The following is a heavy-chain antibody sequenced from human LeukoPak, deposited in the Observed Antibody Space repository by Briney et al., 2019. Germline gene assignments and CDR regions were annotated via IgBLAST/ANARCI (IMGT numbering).Heavy chain of an antibody. D-gene: IGHD2-2*01. Sequence: SETLSLTCTVSGGSISSGGYYWSWIRQPAGKGLEWIGRIYTSGSTNYNPSLKSRVTMSVDTSKNQFSLKLSSVTAADTAVYYCARVPRGVVPQAFDIWGQGTMVTVSS. CDR2: IYTSGST. J-gene: IGHJ3*02. V-gene: IGHV4-61*02. CDR3: ARVPRGVVPQAFDI. CDR1: GGSISSGGYY.